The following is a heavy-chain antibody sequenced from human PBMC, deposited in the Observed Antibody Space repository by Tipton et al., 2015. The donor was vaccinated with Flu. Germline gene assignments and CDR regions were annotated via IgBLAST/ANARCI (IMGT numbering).Heavy chain of an antibody. CDR1: GFTFSSYS. CDR3: ARDGFPVVLASIFGVVIDSYYYYYMDV. V-gene: IGHV3-21*01. D-gene: IGHD3-3*01. Sequence: SLRLSCAASGFTFSSYSMNWVRQAPGKGLEWVSSISSSSSYIYYADSVKGRFTISRDNAKNSLYLQMNSLRAEDTAVYYCARDGFPVVLASIFGVVIDSYYYYYMDVWGKGTTVAVSS. J-gene: IGHJ6*03. CDR2: ISSSSSYI.